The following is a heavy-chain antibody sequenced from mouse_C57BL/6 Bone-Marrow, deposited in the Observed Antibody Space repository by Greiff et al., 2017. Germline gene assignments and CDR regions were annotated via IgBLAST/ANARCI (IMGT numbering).Heavy chain of an antibody. V-gene: IGHV1-69*01. CDR3: ARSNYAMDC. CDR2: IDPSDSYT. CDR1: GYTFTSYW. J-gene: IGHJ4*01. Sequence: QVQLQQPGAELVMPGASVKLSCKASGYTFTSYWMHWVKQRPGQGLEWIGEIDPSDSYTNYNQKFKGKSTLTVDKSSSTAYMQLSSRTSEDSAVYYCARSNYAMDCWGQGTSVTVSS.